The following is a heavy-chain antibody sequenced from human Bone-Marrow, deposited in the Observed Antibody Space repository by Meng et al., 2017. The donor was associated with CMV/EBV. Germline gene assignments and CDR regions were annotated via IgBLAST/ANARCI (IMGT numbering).Heavy chain of an antibody. CDR3: ARDNRVTQQDYYYYYYGMDV. CDR1: GFTFSSYA. V-gene: IGHV3-30*04. J-gene: IGHJ6*02. Sequence: GESLKISCAASGFTFSSYAMPWVRQGPGKGLEWVAVISYDGSNKYYADPVKGRFTISRDNSKNTLYLQMNSLRAEDTAVYYCARDNRVTQQDYYYYYYGMDVWGQGTTVTVSS. CDR2: ISYDGSNK. D-gene: IGHD1-14*01.